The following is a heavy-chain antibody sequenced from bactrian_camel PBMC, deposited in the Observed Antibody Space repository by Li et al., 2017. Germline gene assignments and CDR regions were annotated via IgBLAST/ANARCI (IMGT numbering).Heavy chain of an antibody. CDR1: VYTFSRYC. CDR3: AAVVTLSWWPGAWSRESEYEY. V-gene: IGHV3S6*01. D-gene: IGHD7*01. J-gene: IGHJ4*01. Sequence: HVQLVESGGGSVQAGGSLRLSCASSVYTFSRYCLGWFRQAPGKEREAVASIDSDGTDNGPVYYADSVKGRFTISKDIPESTVYLRMDNLKPEDTAMYYCAAVVTLSWWPGAWSRESEYEYWGQGTQVTVS. CDR2: IDSDGTDNGPV.